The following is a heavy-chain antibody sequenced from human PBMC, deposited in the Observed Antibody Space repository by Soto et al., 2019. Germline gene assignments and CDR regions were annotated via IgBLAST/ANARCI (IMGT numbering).Heavy chain of an antibody. CDR2: IGGYNGGT. J-gene: IGHJ6*03. CDR1: GYTFSSHG. Sequence: QVLLVQSGAEVKKPGASVKVSCKTSGYTFSSHGISWVRQAPGQGLEWMGWIGGYNGGTNYAQKFQGRVTMTTDTSTSTAYMELGFLTSDVSPVQYCPRDPGRAQISGEGAYYHTDMDGWGAGTPVTVSS. V-gene: IGHV1-18*01. D-gene: IGHD3-22*01. CDR3: PRDPGRAQISGEGAYYHTDMDG.